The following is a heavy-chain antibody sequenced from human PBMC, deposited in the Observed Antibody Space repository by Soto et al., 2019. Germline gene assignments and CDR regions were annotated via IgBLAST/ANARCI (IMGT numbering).Heavy chain of an antibody. Sequence: SETLSLTCTVSGGSISSGGYYWSLIRQHPGKGLEWIGYIYYSGSTYYNPSLKSRVTISVDTSKNQFSLKLSSVTAADTAVYYCARGKRQDITMVRGVIITSSKPNYYGMDVWGQGTTVTVSS. V-gene: IGHV4-31*03. J-gene: IGHJ6*02. CDR2: IYYSGST. CDR3: ARGKRQDITMVRGVIITSSKPNYYGMDV. CDR1: GGSISSGGYY. D-gene: IGHD3-10*01.